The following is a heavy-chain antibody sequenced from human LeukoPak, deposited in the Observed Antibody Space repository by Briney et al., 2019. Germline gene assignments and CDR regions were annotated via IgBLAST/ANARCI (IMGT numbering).Heavy chain of an antibody. CDR2: IRYDGTNK. J-gene: IGHJ5*02. V-gene: IGHV3-30*02. CDR3: AKKAGQLRWYNWFDP. CDR1: GFTFSGYG. Sequence: GGSLRLSCAASGFTFSGYGIHWVRQAPGKGLEWVAFIRYDGTNKYYADSVKGRFTITRDNSKNTLYLQMNSLRAEDTAVYYCAKKAGQLRWYNWFDPWGQGTLVTVSS. D-gene: IGHD6-13*01.